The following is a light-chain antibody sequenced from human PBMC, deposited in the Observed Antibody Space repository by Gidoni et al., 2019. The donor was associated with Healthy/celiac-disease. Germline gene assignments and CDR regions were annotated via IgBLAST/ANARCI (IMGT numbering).Light chain of an antibody. Sequence: DIQMTQSPSSLSASVGDRVTITCRESQSIRSYLNWYQQKPGKAPKLLIYAASSLQSGVPSRFSGSGSGTDFTLTISSLQPEDFATYYCQQSYSTPPLTFGGGTKVEIK. CDR1: QSIRSY. CDR3: QQSYSTPPLT. J-gene: IGKJ4*01. CDR2: AAS. V-gene: IGKV1-39*01.